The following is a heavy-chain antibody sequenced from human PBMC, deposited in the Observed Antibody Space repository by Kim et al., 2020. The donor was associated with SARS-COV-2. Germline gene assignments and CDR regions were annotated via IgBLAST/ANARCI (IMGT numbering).Heavy chain of an antibody. CDR3: ADLHSGIPY. V-gene: IGHV3-74*01. J-gene: IGHJ4*02. CDR2: TNPDGSSE. D-gene: IGHD1-26*01. CDR1: GFTFSSAW. Sequence: GGSLRLSCAASGFTFSSAWMHWVRQVPGKGLVWVSRTNPDGSSEDYADFVKGRFTISRDNAKNTLHLQMNSLRAEDTAVYYCADLHSGIPYWGQGTLVTV.